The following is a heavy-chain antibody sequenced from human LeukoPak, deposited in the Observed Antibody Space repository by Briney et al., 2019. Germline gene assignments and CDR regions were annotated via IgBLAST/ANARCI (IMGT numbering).Heavy chain of an antibody. CDR2: IIPILGIA. CDR3: AREDVCSGGSCYSGRAFDI. D-gene: IGHD2-15*01. Sequence: SVKVSCKASGGTFSSYAISWVRQAPGQGLEWMGRIIPILGIANYAQKFQGRVTITADKSTSTAYMELSSLRSEDTAVYYCAREDVCSGGSCYSGRAFDIWGQGTMVTVSS. V-gene: IGHV1-69*04. J-gene: IGHJ3*02. CDR1: GGTFSSYA.